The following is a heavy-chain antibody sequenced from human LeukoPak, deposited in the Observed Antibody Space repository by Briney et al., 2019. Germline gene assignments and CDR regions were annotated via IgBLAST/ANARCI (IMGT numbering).Heavy chain of an antibody. Sequence: GASVKVSCKASGYTFTGYYMHWVRQAPGQRLEWMGWINPNSGGTNYAQKFQGRVTMTRDTSISTAYMELSRLRSDDTAVYYCARDLAYSSSLDYWGQGTLVTVSS. CDR3: ARDLAYSSSLDY. D-gene: IGHD6-13*01. V-gene: IGHV1-2*02. CDR2: INPNSGGT. J-gene: IGHJ4*02. CDR1: GYTFTGYY.